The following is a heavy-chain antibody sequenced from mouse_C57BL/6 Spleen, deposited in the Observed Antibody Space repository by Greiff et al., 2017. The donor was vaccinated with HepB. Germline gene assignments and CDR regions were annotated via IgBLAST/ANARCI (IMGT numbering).Heavy chain of an antibody. CDR1: GYTFTSYW. J-gene: IGHJ1*03. D-gene: IGHD1-1*01. V-gene: IGHV1-53*01. CDR2: INPSNGGT. CDR3: AREDYGSSYWYFDG. Sequence: VKLQQPGTELVKPGASVKLSCKASGYTFTSYWMHWVKQRPGQGLEWIGNINPSNGGTNYNEKFKSKATLTVDKSSSTAYMQLSSLTSEDSAVYYCAREDYGSSYWYFDGWGTGTTVTVSS.